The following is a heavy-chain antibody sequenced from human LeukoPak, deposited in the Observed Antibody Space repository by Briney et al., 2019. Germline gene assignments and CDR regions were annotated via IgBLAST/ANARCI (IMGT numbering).Heavy chain of an antibody. D-gene: IGHD3-3*01. J-gene: IGHJ4*02. V-gene: IGHV1-69*04. CDR3: AREKYYHFWSGYYHFDF. CDR2: IIPILGFT. Sequence: SVKVSCKASGGASSSHAISWVRQAPGQGLEWMGRIIPILGFTNYAQKFQGRVTITADKSTSTAYMELSSLRSEDTAVYYCAREKYYHFWSGYYHFDFWGQGTLVVVSS. CDR1: GGASSSHA.